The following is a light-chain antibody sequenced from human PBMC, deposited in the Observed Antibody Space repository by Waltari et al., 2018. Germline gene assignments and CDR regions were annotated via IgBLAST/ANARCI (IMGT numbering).Light chain of an antibody. CDR1: EDIGND. V-gene: IGKV1-17*01. CDR2: TAS. Sequence: DIQMTQSPSSLSASVGDRVTITFRASEDIGNDLGWYQQKPGKAPIRLIYTASTLQSGVPSRFSGSGSGTEFTLTISSLQPEDFATYYCLQHNDYPVTFGQGTRLEI. J-gene: IGKJ5*01. CDR3: LQHNDYPVT.